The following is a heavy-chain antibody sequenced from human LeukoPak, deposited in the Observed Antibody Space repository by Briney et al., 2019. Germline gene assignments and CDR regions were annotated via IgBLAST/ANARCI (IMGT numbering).Heavy chain of an antibody. Sequence: GASVKVSCKASGYTFTGYYMHWGRQAPGHGLEWMGWINPNSGGTNYAQKFQGRVTMTRDTSISTAYMELSRLRSDDTAVYYCARPLTHAEYFQHWGQGTLVTVPS. CDR2: INPNSGGT. J-gene: IGHJ1*01. CDR1: GYTFTGYY. D-gene: IGHD4-23*01. V-gene: IGHV1-2*02. CDR3: ARPLTHAEYFQH.